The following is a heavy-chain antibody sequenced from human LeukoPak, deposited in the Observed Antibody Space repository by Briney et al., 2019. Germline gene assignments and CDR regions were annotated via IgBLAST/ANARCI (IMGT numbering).Heavy chain of an antibody. V-gene: IGHV1-8*03. J-gene: IGHJ4*02. CDR1: GYTFTSYD. CDR2: VNPKSGNT. CDR3: ARGWGDTTEGFDY. D-gene: IGHD4-17*01. Sequence: GASVKVSCKASGYTFTSYDINWVRQAPGQGLEWMGWVNPKSGNTGYKQKFQARVTITRDTSITTAYMELSSLRSEDTAVYYCARGWGDTTEGFDYWGQGTLVTVSS.